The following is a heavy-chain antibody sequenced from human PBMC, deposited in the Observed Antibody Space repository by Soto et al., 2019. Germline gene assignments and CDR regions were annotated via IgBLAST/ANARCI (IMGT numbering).Heavy chain of an antibody. D-gene: IGHD3-22*01. CDR2: ISFDGSNK. CDR3: AGTMTGQDAFDI. CDR1: GFTFSSYA. V-gene: IGHV3-30-3*01. Sequence: QVQLVESGGGVVQPGRSLRLSCAASGFTFSSYAMHWVRQAPGKGLEWVTLISFDGSNKYYADSVKGRFTISRDNSRNTLYLQMNSLRAEDTAVYYCAGTMTGQDAFDIWGQGTMVTVSS. J-gene: IGHJ3*02.